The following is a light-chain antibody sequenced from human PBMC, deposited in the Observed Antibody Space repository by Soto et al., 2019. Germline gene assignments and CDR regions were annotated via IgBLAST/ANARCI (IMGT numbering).Light chain of an antibody. J-gene: IGLJ1*01. Sequence: QSALTQPAPMSGSPGQSITISCTGTSSDIGRYNFVSWYQHHPGKAPKLIIYEATKRPSGVSYRFSGSKSGNTASLTISGLQAEDEADCYCTSYTITSPDVFGTGTKVTVL. V-gene: IGLV2-14*01. CDR1: SSDIGRYNF. CDR3: TSYTITSPDV. CDR2: EAT.